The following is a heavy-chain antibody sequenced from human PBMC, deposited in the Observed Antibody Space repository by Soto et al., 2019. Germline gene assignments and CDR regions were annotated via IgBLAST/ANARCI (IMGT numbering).Heavy chain of an antibody. Sequence: SETLSLTCNVSGGSISRYYWSWIRQAPGKGLEWIGYIYYSGTTNYNPSLKSRVTISIDTSKKQFSLKLSSVTAADTAVYYCARPYSTAWYDAFDIWGRGTMVTVAS. D-gene: IGHD6-19*01. J-gene: IGHJ3*02. CDR2: IYYSGTT. CDR3: ARPYSTAWYDAFDI. CDR1: GGSISRYY. V-gene: IGHV4-59*08.